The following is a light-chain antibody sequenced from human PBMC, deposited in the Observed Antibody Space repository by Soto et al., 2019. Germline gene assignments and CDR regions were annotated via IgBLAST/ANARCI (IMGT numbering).Light chain of an antibody. CDR2: SAS. CDR1: QSVSSN. CDR3: QQYNNWPPT. V-gene: IGKV3-15*01. J-gene: IGKJ5*01. Sequence: EIVLTQSPATLSSSPGERATLSCRASQSVSSNLAWYQQKPGQAPRLLIYSASTRATGIPARFSGSGSGTEFTLTISSLQSEDFAVYYCQQYNNWPPTFGQGTRLE.